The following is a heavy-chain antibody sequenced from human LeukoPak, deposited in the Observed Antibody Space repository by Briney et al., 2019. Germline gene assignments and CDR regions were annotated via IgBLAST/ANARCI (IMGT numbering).Heavy chain of an antibody. CDR3: AKVGIAVAGKVLYYFDY. Sequence: GGSLRLSCAASGFTFSSYAMSWVRQAPGKGLEWVSAISGSGGSTYYADSVKGRCTISRDNSKNTLYLQMNSLRAEDTAVYYCAKVGIAVAGKVLYYFDYWGQGTLVTVSS. J-gene: IGHJ4*02. V-gene: IGHV3-23*01. D-gene: IGHD6-19*01. CDR2: ISGSGGST. CDR1: GFTFSSYA.